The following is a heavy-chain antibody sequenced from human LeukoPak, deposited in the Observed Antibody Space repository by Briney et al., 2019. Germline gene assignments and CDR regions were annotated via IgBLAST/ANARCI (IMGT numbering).Heavy chain of an antibody. CDR1: GYTFSTST. D-gene: IGHD2-21*02. V-gene: IGHV1-8*01. CDR3: ARSEKAYCGGVCDNYHMDV. CDR2: INPKNGKT. J-gene: IGHJ6*03. Sequence: VASVKVSCKASGYTFSTSTISWVRQAAGQGLEWMGWINPKNGKTSYAQKFQDRVTMTENTSTSTAYMELSSLRSEDTAVYYCARSEKAYCGGVCDNYHMDVWGKGTTVTVSS.